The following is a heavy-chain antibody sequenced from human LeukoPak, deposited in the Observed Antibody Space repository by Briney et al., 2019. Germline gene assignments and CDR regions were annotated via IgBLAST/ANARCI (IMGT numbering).Heavy chain of an antibody. CDR3: ARGGADSSGYYYFDY. CDR2: IYSGGST. J-gene: IGHJ4*02. Sequence: GGSLRLSCAASGFTVSSNYMSWVRQAPGKGLEWGSVIYSGGSTYYADSVKGRFTISRDNSKNTLYLQMNSLRAEDTAVYYCARGGADSSGYYYFDYWGQGTLVTVSS. CDR1: GFTVSSNY. D-gene: IGHD3-22*01. V-gene: IGHV3-66*01.